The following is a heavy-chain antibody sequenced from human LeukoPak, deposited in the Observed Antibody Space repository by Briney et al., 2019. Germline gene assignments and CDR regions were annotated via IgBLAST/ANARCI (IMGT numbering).Heavy chain of an antibody. CDR1: GFTFSSYA. D-gene: IGHD2-2*01. Sequence: GGSLRLSCAASGFTFSSYAMHWVRQAPGKGLEWVAVIAYDGSNKYYADSVKGLFTLARDNSTNKMYMQMKSLRGEDRAVYYCASWDIVVVPGGTPPMTDVWGKGTTVTVSS. V-gene: IGHV3-30*01. CDR3: ASWDIVVVPGGTPPMTDV. CDR2: IAYDGSNK. J-gene: IGHJ6*04.